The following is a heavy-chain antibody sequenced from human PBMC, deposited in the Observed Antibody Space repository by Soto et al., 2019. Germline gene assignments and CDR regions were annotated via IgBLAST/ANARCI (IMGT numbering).Heavy chain of an antibody. D-gene: IGHD1-1*01. J-gene: IGHJ6*02. CDR2: IVVGSGNT. CDR1: GFTFTSSA. Sequence: GASVKVSCSACGFTFTSSAVQRVRQARGQRLEWIGWIVVGSGNTNYAQKFQERVTITRDMSTSTAYMELSSLRSEDTAVYYCAAEEAELEDYYYGMDVWGQGTTVTVSS. CDR3: AAEEAELEDYYYGMDV. V-gene: IGHV1-58*01.